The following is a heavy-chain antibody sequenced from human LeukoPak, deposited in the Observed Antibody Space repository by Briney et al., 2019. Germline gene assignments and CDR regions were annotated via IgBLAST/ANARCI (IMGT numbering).Heavy chain of an antibody. CDR2: IIGSGAET. CDR3: AKGQAIAVRCFSDY. Sequence: GGSLRLSCAASGFTFSTFPMTWVRQAPGKGLEWVSVIIGSGAETYYADSVKGRFTISRDNFKNTLFLQMISLRADDAGEYYCAKGQAIAVRCFSDYWGQGTPVTVSS. V-gene: IGHV3-23*01. CDR1: GFTFSTFP. D-gene: IGHD6-6*01. J-gene: IGHJ4*02.